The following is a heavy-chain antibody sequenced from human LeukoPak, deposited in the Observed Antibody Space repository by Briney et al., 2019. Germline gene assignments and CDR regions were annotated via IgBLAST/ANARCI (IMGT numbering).Heavy chain of an antibody. J-gene: IGHJ4*02. D-gene: IGHD4-17*01. V-gene: IGHV4-4*02. CDR3: ASRGQLYGDYAGFDY. CDR2: IYHSGST. Sequence: PSETLSLTCAVSGGSISSSNWWCWVRQPPGKGLEWIGEIYHSGSTNYNPSLKSRATISVDKSKNQFSLKLSSVTAADTAVYYCASRGQLYGDYAGFDYWGQGTLVTVSS. CDR1: GGSISSSNW.